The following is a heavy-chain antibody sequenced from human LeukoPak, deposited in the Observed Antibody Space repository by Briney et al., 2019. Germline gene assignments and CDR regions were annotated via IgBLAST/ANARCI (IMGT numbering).Heavy chain of an antibody. CDR1: GFTFSSYS. D-gene: IGHD1-26*01. CDR2: ISSSSSYI. V-gene: IGHV3-21*01. J-gene: IGHJ4*02. Sequence: PGGSLRLSCAASGFTFSSYSMNWVRQAPGKGLEWVSSISSSSSYIYYADSVKGRFTISRDNAKDSLYLQMNSLRAEDTAVYYCARAPYSGSYPFDYWGQGTLVTVSS. CDR3: ARAPYSGSYPFDY.